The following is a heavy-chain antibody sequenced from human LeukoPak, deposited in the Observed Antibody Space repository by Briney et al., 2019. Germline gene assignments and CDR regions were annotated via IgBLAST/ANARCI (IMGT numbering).Heavy chain of an antibody. CDR2: INPNSGGT. J-gene: IGHJ3*02. Sequence: ASVKVSCKASGYTFTGYYMHWVRQAPGQGLEWMGWINPNSGGTNYAQKFQGRVTMTRDTSISTAYMELSRLRSDDTAVYYCAGDMLHSSGWYLDAFDIWGQGTMVTVSS. D-gene: IGHD6-19*01. V-gene: IGHV1-2*02. CDR3: AGDMLHSSGWYLDAFDI. CDR1: GYTFTGYY.